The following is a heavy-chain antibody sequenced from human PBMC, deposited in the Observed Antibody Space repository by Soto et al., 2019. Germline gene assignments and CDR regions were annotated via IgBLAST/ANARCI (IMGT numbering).Heavy chain of an antibody. J-gene: IGHJ4*02. Sequence: PGGSLRLSCAASGFTFSSYAMSWVRQAPGKGLEWVSAISGSGGSTYYADSVKGRFTISRDNSKNTLYLQMNSLRAEDTAVYYCAKDRPVPWATVTTMFDYWGQGTLVTVSS. CDR2: ISGSGGST. CDR1: GFTFSSYA. CDR3: AKDRPVPWATVTTMFDY. D-gene: IGHD4-17*01. V-gene: IGHV3-23*01.